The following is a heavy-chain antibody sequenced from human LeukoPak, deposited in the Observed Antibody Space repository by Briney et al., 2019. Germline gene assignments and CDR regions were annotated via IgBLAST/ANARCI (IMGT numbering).Heavy chain of an antibody. V-gene: IGHV7-4-1*02. J-gene: IGHJ5*02. D-gene: IGHD1-26*01. CDR3: ARAIEWELPFNWFDP. Sequence: ASVKVSCKASGYTFTSYAMNWVRQAPGQGLEWMGWINTNTGNPTYAQGFTGRFVFSLDTSVSTAYLQISRLKAEDTAVYYCARAIEWELPFNWFDPWGQGTLVTVSS. CDR1: GYTFTSYA. CDR2: INTNTGNP.